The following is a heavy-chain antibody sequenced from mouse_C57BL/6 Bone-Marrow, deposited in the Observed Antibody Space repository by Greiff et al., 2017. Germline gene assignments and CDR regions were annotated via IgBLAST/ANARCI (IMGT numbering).Heavy chain of an antibody. CDR3: ASPAYYSNYEFAY. CDR1: GIDFSRYW. J-gene: IGHJ3*01. CDR2: INPDSSTI. Sequence: EVKLLESGGGLVQPGGSLKLSCAASGIDFSRYWMSWVRRAPGKGLEWIGEINPDSSTINYAPSLKDKFIISRDNAKNTLYLQMSKVRSEDTALYYCASPAYYSNYEFAYWGQGTLVTVSA. D-gene: IGHD2-5*01. V-gene: IGHV4-1*01.